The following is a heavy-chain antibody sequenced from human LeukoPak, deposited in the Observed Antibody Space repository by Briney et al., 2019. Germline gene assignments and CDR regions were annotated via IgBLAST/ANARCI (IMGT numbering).Heavy chain of an antibody. D-gene: IGHD3-22*01. CDR1: GYNFTSYW. V-gene: IGHV5-10-1*01. J-gene: IGHJ4*02. Sequence: GESLKISCKGSGYNFTSYWISWVRQMPGKGLEWMGRLDPSDSYTNYSPSFQGHVTISADKSISTAYLQWSSLKASDTAMYYCASSEYYDSSGPFDYWGQGTLVTVSS. CDR3: ASSEYYDSSGPFDY. CDR2: LDPSDSYT.